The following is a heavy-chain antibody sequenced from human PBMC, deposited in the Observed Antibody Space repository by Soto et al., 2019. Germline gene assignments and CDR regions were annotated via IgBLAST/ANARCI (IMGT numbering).Heavy chain of an antibody. CDR2: IYATGTT. J-gene: IGHJ5*02. Sequence: PSETLSLTCTVSGASISGFHRSWIRKSAGKGLEWIGRIYATGTTDYNPSLKSRVMMSVDTSKKQFSLKLRSVTAADTAVYYCVRDGTKTLRDWFDPWGQGISVTVSS. CDR3: VRDGTKTLRDWFDP. CDR1: GASISGFH. V-gene: IGHV4-4*07. D-gene: IGHD1-1*01.